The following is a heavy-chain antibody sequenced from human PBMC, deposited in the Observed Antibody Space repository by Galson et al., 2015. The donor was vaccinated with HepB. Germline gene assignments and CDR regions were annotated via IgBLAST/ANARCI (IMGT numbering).Heavy chain of an antibody. V-gene: IGHV3-64D*06. D-gene: IGHD3-9*01. CDR1: GFIFSNYI. CDR3: VREDTGYRGGAFDL. Sequence: SLRLSCAASGFIFSNYIMHWVRQAPGKGLEYVSGIRYNGVRTFYAESAKGRCTISRDNSKNTLYLQLSSLRADDTAVYYCVREDTGYRGGAFDLWGQGTMLTVSS. CDR2: IRYNGVRT. J-gene: IGHJ3*01.